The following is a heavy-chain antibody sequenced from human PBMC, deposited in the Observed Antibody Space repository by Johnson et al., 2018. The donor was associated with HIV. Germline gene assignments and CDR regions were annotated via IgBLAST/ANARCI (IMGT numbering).Heavy chain of an antibody. CDR3: ARVKQQVVRVGSDAFDI. D-gene: IGHD6-13*01. V-gene: IGHV3-30-3*01. CDR2: ISFDGSNE. CDR1: GFTFSNYA. Sequence: VQLVESGGGVVQPGRSLRLSCAASGFTFSNYAMHWVRQVPGKGLEWVAIISFDGSNEYYADSVKGRFTISRDNSKNTLYLQMNSLRAEDTAVYYCARVKQQVVRVGSDAFDIWGQGTMVTVSS. J-gene: IGHJ3*02.